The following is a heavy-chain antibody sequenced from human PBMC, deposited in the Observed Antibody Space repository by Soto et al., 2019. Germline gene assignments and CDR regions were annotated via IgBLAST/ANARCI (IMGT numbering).Heavy chain of an antibody. D-gene: IGHD2-2*01. Sequence: SGPTLVNPTQTLTLTCTFSGFSLSTSGVGVGWIRQPPGKALEWLALIYWDDDKRYSPSLKSRLTITKDTSKNQAVLTMTNMDPVDTATYYCARSLVGYCSSTSCLNWFDPWGQGTLVTVSS. J-gene: IGHJ5*02. V-gene: IGHV2-5*02. CDR2: IYWDDDK. CDR3: ARSLVGYCSSTSCLNWFDP. CDR1: GFSLSTSGVG.